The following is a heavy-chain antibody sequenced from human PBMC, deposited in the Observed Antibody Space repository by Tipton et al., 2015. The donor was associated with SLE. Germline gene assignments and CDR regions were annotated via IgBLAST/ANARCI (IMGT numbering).Heavy chain of an antibody. CDR1: GGSFSGYY. J-gene: IGHJ2*01. CDR3: ARGPRLYL. V-gene: IGHV4-34*01. CDR2: INHSGST. Sequence: TLSLTCAVYGGSFSGYYWSWIRQPPGKGLEWIGEINHSGSTNYNPSLKSRVTISVDTSKHQFSLKLSSVTAADTAVYYCARGPRLYLWGRGTLVTVSS.